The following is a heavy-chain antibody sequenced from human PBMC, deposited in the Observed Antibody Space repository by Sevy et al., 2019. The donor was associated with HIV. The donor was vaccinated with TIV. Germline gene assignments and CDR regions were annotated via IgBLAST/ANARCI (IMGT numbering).Heavy chain of an antibody. Sequence: ASVKVSCKVSGYTLTKLGMHWVRQAPGKGLEWMGSFDPEDGETIYSQKFQGRLTMTEDTSTDTAYMDLSSLRSEDTAVYFCATTKDCYESIRSPFDYWGQGTVVTVSS. CDR3: ATTKDCYESIRSPFDY. CDR1: GYTLTKLG. J-gene: IGHJ4*02. V-gene: IGHV1-24*01. CDR2: FDPEDGET. D-gene: IGHD3-22*01.